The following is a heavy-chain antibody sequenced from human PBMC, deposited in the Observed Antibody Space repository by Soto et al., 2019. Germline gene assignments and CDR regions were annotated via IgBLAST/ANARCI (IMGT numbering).Heavy chain of an antibody. J-gene: IGHJ6*02. CDR2: IDPNSGGT. CDR1: GYTFTDYY. Sequence: ASVKVSCKASGYTFTDYYMHWVRQAPGRGLEWMGWIDPNSGGTNYAQKFQGRVTMSRDTSINTAYMELSRLRPDDTAVYYCARERMVMITVRHYYQYGMDVWGQGATVTVSS. CDR3: ARERMVMITVRHYYQYGMDV. D-gene: IGHD3-16*01. V-gene: IGHV1-2*02.